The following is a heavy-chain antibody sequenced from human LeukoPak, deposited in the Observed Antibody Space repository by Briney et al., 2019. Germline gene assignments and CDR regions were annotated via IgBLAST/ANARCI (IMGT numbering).Heavy chain of an antibody. CDR3: ASELVDTAMVSVDY. CDR2: INTNTGNP. CDR1: GYTFTNYG. Sequence: ASVKVSCKASGYTFTNYGISWVRQAPGQGLEWMGWINTNTGNPTYAQGFTGRFVFSLDTSVSTAYLQISSLKAEDTAVYYCASELVDTAMVSVDYWGQGTLVTVSS. V-gene: IGHV7-4-1*02. D-gene: IGHD5-18*01. J-gene: IGHJ4*02.